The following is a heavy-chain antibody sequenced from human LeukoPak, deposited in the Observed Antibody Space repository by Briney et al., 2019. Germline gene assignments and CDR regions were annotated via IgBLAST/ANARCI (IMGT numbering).Heavy chain of an antibody. CDR2: IQYDGIAQ. Sequence: GGSLRLSCAASSAFRFTFSYSGFHWVRQAPGKGLEWLTFIQYDGIAQYFADSVKGRFTISRDNAKNSLYLQMNSLRAEDTAVYFCARYDSGWREDYYHGMDVWGQGTTVTVSS. CDR1: RFTFSYSG. J-gene: IGHJ6*02. D-gene: IGHD6-19*01. CDR3: ARYDSGWREDYYHGMDV. V-gene: IGHV3-30*02.